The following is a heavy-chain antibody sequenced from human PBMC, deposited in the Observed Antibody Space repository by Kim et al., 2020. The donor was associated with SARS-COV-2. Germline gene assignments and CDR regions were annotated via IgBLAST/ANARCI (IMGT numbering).Heavy chain of an antibody. CDR1: GFTFSSYA. D-gene: IGHD5-18*01. CDR2: ISSNGGST. V-gene: IGHV3-64*01. Sequence: GGSLRLSCAASGFTFSSYAMHWVRQAPGKGLEYVSAISSNGGSTYYANSVKGRFTISRYNSKNTLYLQMGGLRAEDMAVYYCARESGWGYSYGFLVPDYYYYGMDVWGQGTTVTVSS. J-gene: IGHJ6*02. CDR3: ARESGWGYSYGFLVPDYYYYGMDV.